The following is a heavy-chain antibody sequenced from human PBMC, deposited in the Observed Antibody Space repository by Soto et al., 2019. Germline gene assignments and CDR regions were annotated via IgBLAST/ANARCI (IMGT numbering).Heavy chain of an antibody. Sequence: ASGPTLVNPTQTLTLTCTFSGFSLSTSGMCVSWIRQPPGKALEWLARIDWDDDKRYSPSLRSRLTITKDTSKNQVVLTMTNMDPVDTATYYCIQSRCGGDCLQSYASYYYYGMDVWGQGTTVTVSS. J-gene: IGHJ6*02. CDR3: IQSRCGGDCLQSYASYYYYGMDV. V-gene: IGHV2-5*08. D-gene: IGHD2-21*02. CDR1: GFSLSTSGMC. CDR2: IDWDDDK.